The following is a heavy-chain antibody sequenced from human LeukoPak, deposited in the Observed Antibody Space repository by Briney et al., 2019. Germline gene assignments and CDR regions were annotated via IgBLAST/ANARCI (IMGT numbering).Heavy chain of an antibody. Sequence: ASVKVSCKASGGTFSSYAISWVRQAPGQGLEWMGRIIPIFGTANYAQKFQGRVTITTDESTSTAYMELSSLRSEDTAVYYCARDLVSLTGYLDYWGQGTLVTVPS. CDR1: GGTFSSYA. CDR3: ARDLVSLTGYLDY. D-gene: IGHD3-9*01. CDR2: IIPIFGTA. V-gene: IGHV1-69*05. J-gene: IGHJ4*02.